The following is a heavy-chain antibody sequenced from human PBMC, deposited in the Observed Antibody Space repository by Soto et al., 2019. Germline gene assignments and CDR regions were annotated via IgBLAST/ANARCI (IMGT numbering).Heavy chain of an antibody. V-gene: IGHV4-34*01. CDR3: ARVRRQPLGRRNWFDL. D-gene: IGHD6-13*01. CDR1: CGSFSSYY. Sequence: PAETLSLTCAVYCGSFSSYYWSWIRQPPGKGLEWMGEITHSGSTNYNPALKSRVTISIDTAKYQFSLKLSSVTAADTAVYYCARVRRQPLGRRNWFDLWGQGTLVTVSS. CDR2: ITHSGST. J-gene: IGHJ5*02.